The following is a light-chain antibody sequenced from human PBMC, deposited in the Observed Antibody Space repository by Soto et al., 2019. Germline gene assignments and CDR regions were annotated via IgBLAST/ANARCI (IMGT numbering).Light chain of an antibody. J-gene: IGKJ1*01. CDR1: QSVSSN. CDR3: KHRNNYSER. CDR2: GAS. Sequence: ELVMTQSPSTLSVSAGERATLSCRASQSVSSNLAWYQQKPGQAPKLLIYGASTRATGVPARFIGSGSGTEYTLTIRSLQAEDFAVYYCKHRNNYSERFGQGTKVDNK. V-gene: IGKV3D-15*01.